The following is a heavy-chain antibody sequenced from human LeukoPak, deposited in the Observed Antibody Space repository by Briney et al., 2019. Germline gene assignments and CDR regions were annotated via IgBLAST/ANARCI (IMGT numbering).Heavy chain of an antibody. CDR2: ISNSGSSI. V-gene: IGHV3-48*03. CDR1: GFTFSSNE. D-gene: IGHD5-24*01. CDR3: ARTRDGPFDY. J-gene: IGHJ4*02. Sequence: PGGSLRLSCAASGFTFSSNETNWVRQAPGKGLEWLSHISNSGSSIHYADSVKGRFTISRDNAKNSLYLQMNSLRAEDTAVYYCARTRDGPFDYWGQGTLVTVSS.